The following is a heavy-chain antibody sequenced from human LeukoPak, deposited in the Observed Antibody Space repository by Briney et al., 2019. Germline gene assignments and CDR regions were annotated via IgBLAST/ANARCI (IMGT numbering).Heavy chain of an antibody. CDR1: GGSFSGYY. CDR3: ARREYSSGWLRFDP. V-gene: IGHV4-34*01. D-gene: IGHD6-19*01. Sequence: SETLSLTCAVYGGSFSGYYWSWIRQPPGKGLEWIGEINHSGSTNYNPSLKSRVTISVDTSKSQFSLKLSSVTAADTAVYYCARREYSSGWLRFDPWGQGTLVTVSS. J-gene: IGHJ5*02. CDR2: INHSGST.